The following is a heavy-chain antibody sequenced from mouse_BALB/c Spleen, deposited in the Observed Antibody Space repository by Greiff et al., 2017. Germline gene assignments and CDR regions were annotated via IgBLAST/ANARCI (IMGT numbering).Heavy chain of an antibody. D-gene: IGHD1-2*01. Sequence: VQLQQSGAELVKPGASVKLSCTASGFNIKDTYMHWVKQRPEQGLEWIGRIDPANGNTKYDPKFQGKATITADTSSNTAYLQLSSLTSEDTAVYYCAEGQFITTASGFADWGEGTLVTVSA. CDR3: AEGQFITTASGFAD. CDR2: IDPANGNT. CDR1: GFNIKDTY. J-gene: IGHJ3*01. V-gene: IGHV14-3*02.